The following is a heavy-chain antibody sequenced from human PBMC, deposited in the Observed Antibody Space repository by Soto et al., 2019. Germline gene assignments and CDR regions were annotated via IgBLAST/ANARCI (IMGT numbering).Heavy chain of an antibody. D-gene: IGHD3-10*01. Sequence: EVQLVESGGGLVQPGGSLRLSCAISGITFSDHDIDWVRQAPGKGLEWLGRSRNRADNYATDYAASVKGRFTFSRDDSKSSLSLQMRSLKTGDTAMYPCVLWVRGIINYWGQGTLVTVSS. CDR1: GITFSDHD. CDR2: SRNRADNYAT. J-gene: IGHJ4*02. V-gene: IGHV3-72*01. CDR3: VLWVRGIINY.